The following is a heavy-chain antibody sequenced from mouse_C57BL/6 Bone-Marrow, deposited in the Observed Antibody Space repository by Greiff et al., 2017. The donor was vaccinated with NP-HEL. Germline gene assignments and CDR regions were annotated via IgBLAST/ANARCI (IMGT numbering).Heavy chain of an antibody. CDR1: GYTFTSYW. D-gene: IGHD2-10*01. CDR3: ARDALLGFAY. CDR2: IHPNSGST. V-gene: IGHV1-64*01. J-gene: IGHJ3*01. Sequence: QVQLQQPGAELVKPGASVKLSCKASGYTFTSYWMHWVKQRPGQGLEWIGMIHPNSGSTNYNEKFKSKATLTVDKSSITAYMQLSSLTSEDSAVYYCARDALLGFAYWGQGTLVTVSA.